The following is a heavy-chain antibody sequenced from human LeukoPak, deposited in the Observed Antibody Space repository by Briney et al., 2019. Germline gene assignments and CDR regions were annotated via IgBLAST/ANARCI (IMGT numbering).Heavy chain of an antibody. J-gene: IGHJ4*02. CDR3: ARGDCSGETCYIN. CDR2: INPSGGST. D-gene: IGHD2-15*01. CDR1: GYTFANYS. Sequence: ASVKVSCKASGYTFANYSMHWVRQAPGQGLEWMGIINPSGGSTNYAQRFQGRVTMTRDTSTTTVYMELSSLRTEDTADYYCARGDCSGETCYINWGQGTLVTVSS. V-gene: IGHV1-46*03.